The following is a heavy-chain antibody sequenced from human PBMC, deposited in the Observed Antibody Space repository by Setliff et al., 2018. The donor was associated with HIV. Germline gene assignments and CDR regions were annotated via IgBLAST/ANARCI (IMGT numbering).Heavy chain of an antibody. CDR2: VNSDGSSK. D-gene: IGHD3-22*01. Sequence: GGSLRLSCAASGFTFDRYWMHWVRQAPGKGLVWVSRVNSDGSSKTYADSVKDRFTISRDNAKNTLYLQMNSLRAEDTAVYYCARDRRYYYDSSGYLNWFDPWGQGTLVTVSS. J-gene: IGHJ5*02. CDR1: GFTFDRYW. V-gene: IGHV3-74*01. CDR3: ARDRRYYYDSSGYLNWFDP.